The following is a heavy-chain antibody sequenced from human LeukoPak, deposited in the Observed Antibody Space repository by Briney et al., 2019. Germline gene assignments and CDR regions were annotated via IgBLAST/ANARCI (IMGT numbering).Heavy chain of an antibody. CDR1: GFTFSSYA. CDR3: AKDRSVVVPAGIDY. CDR2: ISSSAGST. V-gene: IGHV3-23*01. J-gene: IGHJ4*02. Sequence: GGSLRLSCAASGFTFSSYAMSWVRQAPGKGLEWVSGISSSAGSTYYADSVKGRFTISRDSSKNTLYLQMNSLRAEDTAVYYCAKDRSVVVPAGIDYWGQGTLVTVSS. D-gene: IGHD2-2*01.